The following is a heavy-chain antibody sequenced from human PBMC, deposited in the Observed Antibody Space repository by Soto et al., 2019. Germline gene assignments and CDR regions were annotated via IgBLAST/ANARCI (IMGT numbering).Heavy chain of an antibody. CDR1: GFTFSDYY. CDR3: ASGIEVGATPTAFDY. V-gene: IGHV3-11*01. J-gene: IGHJ4*02. D-gene: IGHD1-26*01. CDR2: ISRSGSTI. Sequence: GGSLRLSCEASGFTFSDYYMSWSRQAPGKGLEWVSYISRSGSTIYYADSVKGRFTISRDNAKNSLYLQMNSLRAEDTAVYSCASGIEVGATPTAFDYWGQGTLVTVSS.